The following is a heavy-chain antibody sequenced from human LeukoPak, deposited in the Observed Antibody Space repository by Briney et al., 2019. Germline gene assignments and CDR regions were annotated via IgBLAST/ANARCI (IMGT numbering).Heavy chain of an antibody. V-gene: IGHV1-18*01. J-gene: IGHJ4*02. CDR2: ISAYSGNT. CDR3: ARPNTYCGGDCYSPFDY. D-gene: IGHD2-21*02. Sequence: ASVKVSCKASGYTFTTNGISWVRQAPGQGLEWMGWISAYSGNTIYAQKLQGRVTMTTDTSTTTAYMELRSLRSDDTAVYYCARPNTYCGGDCYSPFDYWGQGTLVTVSS. CDR1: GYTFTTNG.